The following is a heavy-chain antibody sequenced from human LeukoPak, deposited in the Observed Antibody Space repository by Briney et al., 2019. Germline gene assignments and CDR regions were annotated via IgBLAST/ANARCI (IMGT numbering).Heavy chain of an antibody. CDR3: AKDIGSYDSSGYYYFDAFDI. J-gene: IGHJ3*02. CDR2: ISGSGGST. CDR1: GFTFSSYA. Sequence: GRSLRLSCAASGFTFSSYAMSWVRQAPGKGLEWVSAISGSGGSTYYADSVKGRLTISRDNSKNTLYLQMNSLRAEDTAVYYCAKDIGSYDSSGYYYFDAFDIWGQGTMVTVSS. V-gene: IGHV3-23*01. D-gene: IGHD3-22*01.